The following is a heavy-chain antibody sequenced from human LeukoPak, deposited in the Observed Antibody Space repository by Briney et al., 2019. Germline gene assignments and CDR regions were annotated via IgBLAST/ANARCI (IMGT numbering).Heavy chain of an antibody. CDR3: AISGYYLPGFAAFDI. D-gene: IGHD3-22*01. J-gene: IGHJ3*02. CDR2: INPKSGGT. V-gene: IGHV1-2*02. CDR1: GYTFTRYG. Sequence: APVKVSCKASGYTFTRYGISWGRQAPGQGLEWMGWINPKSGGTNYAQKFEGTVPVTRDTPISPDHLELTMQKSDDTAVYYCAISGYYLPGFAAFDIWGQGTMVTVSS.